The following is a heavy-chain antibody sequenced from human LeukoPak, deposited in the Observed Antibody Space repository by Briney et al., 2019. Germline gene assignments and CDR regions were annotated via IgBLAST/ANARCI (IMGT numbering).Heavy chain of an antibody. CDR2: ISAYNGNT. D-gene: IGHD5-12*01. J-gene: IGHJ5*02. CDR3: ARDSGYDLAVWFDP. Sequence: GASVKVSCKASGYTFTSYGISWVRQAPGQGLEWMGWISAYNGNTNYAQKLQGRVTMTTDTSTSTAYMELRSLRSDDTAVYYCARDSGYDLAVWFDPWGQGTLVTVSS. CDR1: GYTFTSYG. V-gene: IGHV1-18*01.